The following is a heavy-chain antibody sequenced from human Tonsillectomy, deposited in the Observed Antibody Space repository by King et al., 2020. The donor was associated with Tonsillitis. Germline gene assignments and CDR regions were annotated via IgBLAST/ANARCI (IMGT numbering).Heavy chain of an antibody. J-gene: IGHJ4*02. CDR2: MFHSGRS. V-gene: IGHV4-38-2*01. Sequence: VQLQESGPGLVEPSETLSLTCVVSGYSLSSGYFWAWIRQPPGKGLEWIGSMFHSGRSHYNPSLQSRVTISVDTSKNQFSRKLSSVTAADTAVYYCARVGTLVVGDFDYWGQGTLVTVSS. D-gene: IGHD1-26*01. CDR1: GYSLSSGYF. CDR3: ARVGTLVVGDFDY.